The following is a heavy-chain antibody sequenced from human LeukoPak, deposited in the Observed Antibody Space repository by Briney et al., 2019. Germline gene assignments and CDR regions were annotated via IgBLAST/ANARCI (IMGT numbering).Heavy chain of an antibody. D-gene: IGHD2-21*01. Sequence: GGSLRLSCAASGFTFSSYWMSWVRQAPGKGLEWVANIKQDGSETYYVDSVKGRFTFSRDNAKNSLYLQMNNLRAEDTAVYYCVREYSAFDIWGQGTTVTVSS. CDR2: IKQDGSET. J-gene: IGHJ3*02. CDR3: VREYSAFDI. V-gene: IGHV3-7*01. CDR1: GFTFSSYW.